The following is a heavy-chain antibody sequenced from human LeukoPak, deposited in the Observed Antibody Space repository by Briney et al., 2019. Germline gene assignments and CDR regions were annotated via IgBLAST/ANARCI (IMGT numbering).Heavy chain of an antibody. V-gene: IGHV1-69*06. CDR2: IIPIFGTA. Sequence: ASVKVSCKASGGTFSSYAISWVRQAPGQGLEWMGGIIPIFGTANYAQKFQGRVTITADKSTSTAYMELSSLRSEDTAVYYCARSDALKHYYYYMDVWGKGTTVTVSS. CDR1: GGTFSSYA. J-gene: IGHJ6*03. CDR3: ARSDALKHYYYYMDV.